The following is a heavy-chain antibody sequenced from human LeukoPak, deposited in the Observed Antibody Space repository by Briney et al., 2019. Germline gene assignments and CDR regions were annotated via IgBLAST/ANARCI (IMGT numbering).Heavy chain of an antibody. CDR3: AKAYSSGWYPHYFDD. J-gene: IGHJ4*02. D-gene: IGHD6-19*01. CDR1: GFTFDDYA. V-gene: IGHV3-43*02. Sequence: GVSLRLSCAASGFTFDDYAMHWVRQAPGKGREWVSLISGDGGSTYYADSVKGRFTISRDNSKNSLYLQMNSLRTEDTALYYCAKAYSSGWYPHYFDDWGQGTLVTVSS. CDR2: ISGDGGST.